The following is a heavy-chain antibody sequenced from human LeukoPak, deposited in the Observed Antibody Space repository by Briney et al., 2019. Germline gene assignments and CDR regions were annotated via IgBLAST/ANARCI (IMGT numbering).Heavy chain of an antibody. Sequence: GRSLRLSCAASGFTFSSYGMHWVRQAPGKGLEWVANIKQDGSEKYYVDSVKGRFTISRDNAKNSLYLQMNSLRAEDTAVYYCARDYYDSSGYLNYWGQGTLVTVSS. J-gene: IGHJ4*02. CDR3: ARDYYDSSGYLNY. CDR1: GFTFSSYG. D-gene: IGHD3-22*01. V-gene: IGHV3-7*01. CDR2: IKQDGSEK.